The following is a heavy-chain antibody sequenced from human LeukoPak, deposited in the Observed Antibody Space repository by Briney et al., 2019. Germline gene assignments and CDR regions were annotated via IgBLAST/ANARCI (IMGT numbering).Heavy chain of an antibody. V-gene: IGHV1-69*06. CDR3: AREMVASDAFDI. D-gene: IGHD2-8*01. Sequence: ASVKVSCKASGGTFSSYAISWVRQAPGQGLEWMGGIIPIFGTANYAQKFQGRVTITADKSTSTAYMELSSLRSEDTAVYYCAREMVASDAFDIWGQGTMVTVSS. CDR2: IIPIFGTA. J-gene: IGHJ3*02. CDR1: GGTFSSYA.